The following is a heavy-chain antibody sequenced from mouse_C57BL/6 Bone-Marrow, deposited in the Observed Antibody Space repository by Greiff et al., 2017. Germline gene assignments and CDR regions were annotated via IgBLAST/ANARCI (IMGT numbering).Heavy chain of an antibody. Sequence: EVQLVESGGDLVKPGGSLKLSCAASGFTFSSYGMSWVRQTPDNRLEWVATISSGGSYTYYPDSVKGRFTISRDNAKNTLYLQMSSLKSEDTAMYLCARVIDYSYAMDNWGQGTSVTVTA. D-gene: IGHD2-4*01. CDR3: ARVIDYSYAMDN. V-gene: IGHV5-6*01. J-gene: IGHJ4*01. CDR2: ISSGGSYT. CDR1: GFTFSSYG.